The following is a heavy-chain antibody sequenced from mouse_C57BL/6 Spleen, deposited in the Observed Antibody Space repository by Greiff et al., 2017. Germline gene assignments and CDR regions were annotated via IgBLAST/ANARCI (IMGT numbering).Heavy chain of an antibody. V-gene: IGHV6-6*01. CDR2: IRNKANNHAT. Sequence: DVMLVESGGGLVQPGGSMKLSCAASGFTFSDAWMDWVRQSPEKGLEWVAEIRNKANNHATYYAESVKGRFTISRDESKSSVYLQMNSLRAEDTGIYCCTAYYSNWYFDVWGTGTTVTVSS. CDR1: GFTFSDAW. CDR3: TAYYSNWYFDV. J-gene: IGHJ1*03. D-gene: IGHD2-5*01.